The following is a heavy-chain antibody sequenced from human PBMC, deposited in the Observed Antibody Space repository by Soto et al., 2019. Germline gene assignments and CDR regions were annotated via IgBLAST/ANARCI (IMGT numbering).Heavy chain of an antibody. CDR1: GFTFSSYS. V-gene: IGHV3-48*01. J-gene: IGHJ4*02. CDR3: ARVAYYYDSSGYFY. CDR2: ISPSSSSI. Sequence: EVQLVESGGGLVQPGGSLRLSCAASGFTFSSYSMHWVRQAPGKGLEWVSYISPSSSSIYYADSVKGRFTISRDNAKNSLYLQMNSLRAEDTAVCYCARVAYYYDSSGYFYWGQGTLVTVSS. D-gene: IGHD3-22*01.